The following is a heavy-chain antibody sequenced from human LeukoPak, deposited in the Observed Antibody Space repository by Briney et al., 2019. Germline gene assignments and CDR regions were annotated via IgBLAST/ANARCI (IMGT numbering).Heavy chain of an antibody. CDR1: GFTFSSYA. J-gene: IGHJ4*02. D-gene: IGHD2-2*01. CDR2: ISGSGGST. CDR3: AKDPRFEVAPPVRGAFDY. V-gene: IGHV3-23*01. Sequence: GGSLRLSCAASGFTFSSYAMSWVRQAPGKGLEWVSAISGSGGSTYYADSVKGRFTISRDNSKNTLYLQMNSLRAEDTAVYYWAKDPRFEVAPPVRGAFDYWAREPLVTVPS.